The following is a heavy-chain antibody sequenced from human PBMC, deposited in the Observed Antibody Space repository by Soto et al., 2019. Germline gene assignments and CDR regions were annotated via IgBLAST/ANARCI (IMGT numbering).Heavy chain of an antibody. CDR3: ARGTATDGLDS. V-gene: IGHV3-33*01. Sequence: PGGSLRLSCVASGFTFGSYGMHWVRQAPGKGLEWVAFLWYDGRNENYTDSVKGRFTISRDNSKNTLYLQMSSLRADDTAVYYCARGTATDGLDSWGQGTLVTVSS. J-gene: IGHJ5*01. D-gene: IGHD2-21*02. CDR1: GFTFGSYG. CDR2: LWYDGRNE.